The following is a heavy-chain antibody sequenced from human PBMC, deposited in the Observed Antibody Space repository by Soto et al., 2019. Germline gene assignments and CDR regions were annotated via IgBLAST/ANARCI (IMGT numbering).Heavy chain of an antibody. V-gene: IGHV3-30*18. D-gene: IGHD3-22*01. CDR2: ISYDGSNK. CDR3: AKGDAGDSSGYYPFSSYYYYGMDV. Sequence: PGGSLRLSCAASGFTFSSYGMHWVRQAPGKGLEWVAVISYDGSNKYYADSVKGRFTISRDNSKNTLYLQMNSLRAEDTAVYYCAKGDAGDSSGYYPFSSYYYYGMDVWGQGTTVTVSS. J-gene: IGHJ6*02. CDR1: GFTFSSYG.